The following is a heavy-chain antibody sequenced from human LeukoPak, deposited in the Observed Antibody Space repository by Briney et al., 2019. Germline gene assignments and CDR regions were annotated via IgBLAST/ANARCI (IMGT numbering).Heavy chain of an antibody. D-gene: IGHD5-18*01. J-gene: IGHJ4*02. CDR3: ARQGYGYVYFDF. Sequence: KESGPTLVKPTETLTLTCTFSGFSLDSTAVGVGWVRQPPGEALEWLALIYGSDDKRYMPSLQNRLTITKDTSKNLVVLTMANVDPVDTATYYCARQGYGYVYFDFWGRGILVTVSS. V-gene: IGHV2-5*01. CDR2: IYGSDDK. CDR1: GFSLDSTAVG.